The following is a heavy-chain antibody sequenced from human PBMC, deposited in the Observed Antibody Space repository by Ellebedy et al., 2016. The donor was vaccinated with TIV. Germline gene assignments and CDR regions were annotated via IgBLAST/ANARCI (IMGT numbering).Heavy chain of an antibody. J-gene: IGHJ6*02. CDR1: GFAVSRNY. Sequence: GESLKISCAASGFAVSRNYMTWVRQAPGRGLEWVSLIYSDCNTNYANSVRGRFTISRDSSKNTLDLQMNSLRAEDTAVYYCARAGEYCDFPQNCYAMDVWGQGTTVTVS. D-gene: IGHD2/OR15-2a*01. CDR2: IYSDCNT. V-gene: IGHV3-53*01. CDR3: ARAGEYCDFPQNCYAMDV.